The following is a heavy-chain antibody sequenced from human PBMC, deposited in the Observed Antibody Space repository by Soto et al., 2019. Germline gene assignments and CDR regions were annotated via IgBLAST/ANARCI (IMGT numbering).Heavy chain of an antibody. CDR3: ARGEGIAGDAFDI. V-gene: IGHV4-34*01. D-gene: IGHD6-13*01. CDR1: GGSFSGYY. Sequence: SETLSLTCAVYGGSFSGYYWSWIRQPPGKGLEWIGEINHSGSTNYNPSLKSRVTISVDTSKNQFSLKLSSVTAADTAVYYCARGEGIAGDAFDIWGQGTLVTVSS. J-gene: IGHJ4*02. CDR2: INHSGST.